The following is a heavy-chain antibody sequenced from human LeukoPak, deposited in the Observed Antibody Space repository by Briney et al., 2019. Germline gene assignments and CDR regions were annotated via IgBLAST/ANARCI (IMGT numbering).Heavy chain of an antibody. V-gene: IGHV4-61*08. D-gene: IGHD3-22*01. CDR1: GGSISSGGYY. CDR2: IYYSGST. Sequence: SETLSLTCTVSGGSISSGGYYWSWIRQHPGKGLEWIGYIYYSGSTNYNPSLKSRVTISVDTSKNQFSLKLSSVTAADTAVYYCAGADYYEKGPTQKDYWGQGTLVTVSS. J-gene: IGHJ4*02. CDR3: AGADYYEKGPTQKDY.